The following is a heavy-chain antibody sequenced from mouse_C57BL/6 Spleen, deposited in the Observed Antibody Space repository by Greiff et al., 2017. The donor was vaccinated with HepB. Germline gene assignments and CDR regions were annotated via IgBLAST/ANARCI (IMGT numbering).Heavy chain of an antibody. V-gene: IGHV1-26*01. Sequence: VQLQHSGPELVKPGASVKISCKASGYTFTDYYVKWVTQRHGKSLEWIGDINPKNGGTSYNQKYKGKATLTVDKSSSTAYMELRSLTSEDSAVYYCAREVTTRAFAYWGQGTLVTVSA. CDR1: GYTFTDYY. J-gene: IGHJ3*01. D-gene: IGHD2-2*01. CDR2: INPKNGGT. CDR3: AREVTTRAFAY.